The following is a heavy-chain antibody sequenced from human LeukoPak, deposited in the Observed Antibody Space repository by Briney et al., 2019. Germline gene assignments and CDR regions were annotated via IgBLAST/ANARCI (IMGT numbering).Heavy chain of an antibody. D-gene: IGHD6-19*01. V-gene: IGHV3-30*02. CDR3: AKDPRWVAVAGTPYFDY. CDR1: GFTFSNHW. Sequence: PGGSLRLSCAASGFTFSNHWMTWIRQAPGKGLEWLAFIRYDGSNKYYADSVKGRFTISRDNSKNTLYLQMNSLRAEDTAVYYCAKDPRWVAVAGTPYFDYWGQGTLVTVSS. J-gene: IGHJ4*02. CDR2: IRYDGSNK.